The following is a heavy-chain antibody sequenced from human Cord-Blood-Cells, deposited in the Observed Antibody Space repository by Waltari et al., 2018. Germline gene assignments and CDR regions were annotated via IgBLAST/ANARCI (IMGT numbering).Heavy chain of an antibody. D-gene: IGHD1-1*01. Sequence: EVQLVESGGGLVQPGRSLRLSCAASGFTFDDYAMHWVRQAPGKGLEWVTGISWKSGSIGDADSVKGRFTISRDNAKNALYLQMNSLRAEDMALYYCAKAQRGYGTSFFDYWGQGTLVTVSS. J-gene: IGHJ4*02. CDR1: GFTFDDYA. CDR2: ISWKSGSI. V-gene: IGHV3-9*03. CDR3: AKAQRGYGTSFFDY.